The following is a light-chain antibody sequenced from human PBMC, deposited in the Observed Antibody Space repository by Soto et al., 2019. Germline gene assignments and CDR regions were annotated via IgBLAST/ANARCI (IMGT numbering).Light chain of an antibody. CDR1: QSISSNY. CDR3: QQYGNSPIT. J-gene: IGKJ5*01. Sequence: EIVLTQSPGTLSLSPGERATLSCRASQSISSNYVAWYQQKPGQAPRLLIYDASSRATGIPDRFSGSGSGTDFTLTISRLEPEDFAVYYCQQYGNSPITFGQGTRLEI. CDR2: DAS. V-gene: IGKV3-20*01.